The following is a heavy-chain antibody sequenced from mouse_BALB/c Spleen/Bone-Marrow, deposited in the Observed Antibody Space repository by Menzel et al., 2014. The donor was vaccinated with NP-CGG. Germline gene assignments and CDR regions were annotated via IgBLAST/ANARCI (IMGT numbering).Heavy chain of an antibody. J-gene: IGHJ3*01. V-gene: IGHV4-1*02. D-gene: IGHD2-3*01. CDR1: GFDFSRYW. CDR3: ARLGYYGGFAY. CDR2: INPDSSTI. Sequence: EVKLMESGGGLVQPGGSLKLSCAASGFDFSRYWTSWVRQAPGKGLEWIGEINPDSSTINYTPSPKDKFIISRDNAKKTLYLQMSKVRSEDTALYYCARLGYYGGFAYWGQGTLVTVSA.